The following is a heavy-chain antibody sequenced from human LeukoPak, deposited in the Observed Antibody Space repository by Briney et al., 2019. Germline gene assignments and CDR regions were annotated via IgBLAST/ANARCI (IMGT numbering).Heavy chain of an antibody. CDR2: IYYSGST. CDR3: ARLRIAAAGTPIDY. V-gene: IGHV4-61*01. Sequence: PSETLSLTCTVSGGSVSSGSYYWSWIRQPPGKGLEWIGYIYYSGSTNYNPSLKSRVTISVDTSKNQFSLKLSSVTAADTAVYYCARLRIAAAGTPIDYWGQGTLVAVSS. D-gene: IGHD6-13*01. CDR1: GGSVSSGSYY. J-gene: IGHJ4*02.